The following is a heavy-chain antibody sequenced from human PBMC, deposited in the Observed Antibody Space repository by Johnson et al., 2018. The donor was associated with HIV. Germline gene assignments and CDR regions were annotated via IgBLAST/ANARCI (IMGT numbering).Heavy chain of an antibody. CDR2: ISSSGSTI. Sequence: QVQLVESGGGVVRPGGSLRLSCAASGFTFSDYYMSWIRQAPGKGLEWVSYISSSGSTIYYADSVKGRFTISGDNAKNSLYLQMNSLRAEDTAVYYCARDFSSSSNAFDIWGQGTMVTVSS. CDR3: ARDFSSSSNAFDI. V-gene: IGHV3-11*04. CDR1: GFTFSDYY. D-gene: IGHD6-6*01. J-gene: IGHJ3*02.